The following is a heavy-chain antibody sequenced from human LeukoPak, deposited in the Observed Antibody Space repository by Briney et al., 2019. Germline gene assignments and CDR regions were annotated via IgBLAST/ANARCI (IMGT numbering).Heavy chain of an antibody. CDR3: ARDCSSSWYNWFDP. CDR2: INPNSGGT. V-gene: IGHV1-2*02. CDR1: GYTFTGYY. Sequence: ASVKVSCKASGYTFTGYYMHWVRQAPGQGLEWMGWINPNSGGTNYAQEFQGRVTMTRDTSISTAYMELSRLRSDDTAVYYCARDCSSSWYNWFDPWGQGTLVTVSS. J-gene: IGHJ5*02. D-gene: IGHD6-13*01.